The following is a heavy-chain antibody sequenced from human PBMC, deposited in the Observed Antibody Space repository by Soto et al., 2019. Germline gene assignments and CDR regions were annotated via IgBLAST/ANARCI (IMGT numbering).Heavy chain of an antibody. J-gene: IGHJ4*02. CDR2: IYYNGDT. CDR3: ARSHRDNWGSPDYFDY. Sequence: QVQLQESGPGLAKPSQTLSLTCTVSGGSISSGGYYWSWIRQHPGKGLEWIGYIYYNGDTYYNPSLKSRVSISIDTSKNQFSLRLTSVTAADTAVYYCARSHRDNWGSPDYFDYWGQGTLVTVSS. D-gene: IGHD7-27*01. CDR1: GGSISSGGYY. V-gene: IGHV4-31*03.